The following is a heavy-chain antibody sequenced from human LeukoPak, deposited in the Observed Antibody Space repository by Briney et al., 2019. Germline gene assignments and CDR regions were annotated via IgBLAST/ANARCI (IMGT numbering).Heavy chain of an antibody. J-gene: IGHJ4*02. Sequence: GGSLRLSCAASGFTFSSFWMTWVRQAPGKGLEWGANINQEGSEKYYVDSVRGRFTISRDNAKNSLYLQMNSLRAEDTAVYYCARDLNYFDYWGQGTLVTVSS. CDR2: INQEGSEK. V-gene: IGHV3-7*01. CDR3: ARDLNYFDY. CDR1: GFTFSSFW.